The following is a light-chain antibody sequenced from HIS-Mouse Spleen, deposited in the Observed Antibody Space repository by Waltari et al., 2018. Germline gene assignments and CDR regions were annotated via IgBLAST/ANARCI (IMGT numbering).Light chain of an antibody. CDR1: QGISSY. CDR2: AAS. Sequence: DIQLTQSPSFLSASVGDRVTITCRASQGISSYLAWYQQKPGKAPKLLIYAASTLQSGVPSRFSGSGSGTEITLTINSLQPEDFATYYCQQLNSYPPTFGQGTKVEIK. J-gene: IGKJ1*01. CDR3: QQLNSYPPT. V-gene: IGKV1-9*01.